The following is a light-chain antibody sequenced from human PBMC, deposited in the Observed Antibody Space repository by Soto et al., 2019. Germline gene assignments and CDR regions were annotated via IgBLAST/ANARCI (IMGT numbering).Light chain of an antibody. V-gene: IGKV3D-15*01. J-gene: IGKJ2*01. CDR2: GAS. CDR1: EKTKNT. CDR3: QHYTYWPFT. Sequence: ELVRTKPPATLLVLQGDRAPLSCRASEKTKNTFPWYQQKPGQAPRLLTYGASTRATGVPARFSGSGSGTEFTLTISSLESDDSAVYYCQHYTYWPFTFGQGTKLEIK.